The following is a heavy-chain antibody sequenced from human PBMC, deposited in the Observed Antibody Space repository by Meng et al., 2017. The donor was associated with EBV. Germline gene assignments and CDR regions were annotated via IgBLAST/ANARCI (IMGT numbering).Heavy chain of an antibody. CDR1: CYIFTSYY. CDR2: INPNSGGT. J-gene: IGHJ5*02. D-gene: IGHD3-10*01. CDR3: ARQLGYYGSGNLP. V-gene: IGHV1-2*06. Sequence: VPQVLFGVLGKQPGASAQASSKSSCYIFTSYYLRWVRQSPGKGLEWIGRINPNSGGTNNAQKFQGRVTMTRDSSISTAYMELSRMRSDDTAVYYSARQLGYYGSGNLPWGQGTLVTVSS.